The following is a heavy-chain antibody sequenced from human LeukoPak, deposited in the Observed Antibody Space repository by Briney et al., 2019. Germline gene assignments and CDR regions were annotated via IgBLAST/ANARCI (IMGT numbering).Heavy chain of an antibody. V-gene: IGHV4-61*09. CDR1: GGSISSGSYY. J-gene: IGHJ3*02. CDR2: IYTSGST. Sequence: SQTLSLTCTVSGGSISSGSYYWSWIRQTAGKGLEWIGHIYTSGSTNYNPSLKSRVTISVDTSKNQFSLKLSSVTAADTAVYYCARVRRGYYDSSGYEDAFDIWGQGTMVTVSS. D-gene: IGHD3-22*01. CDR3: ARVRRGYYDSSGYEDAFDI.